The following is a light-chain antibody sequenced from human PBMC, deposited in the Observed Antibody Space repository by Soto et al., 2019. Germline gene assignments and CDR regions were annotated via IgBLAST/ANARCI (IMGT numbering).Light chain of an antibody. CDR2: WAS. CDR1: QNLLYSSNNKNY. J-gene: IGKJ1*01. V-gene: IGKV4-1*01. CDR3: RQYDTTPWT. Sequence: DIVMTQSPDSLAVSLGERATINCRSSQNLLYSSNNKNYLAWYQQKPRQPPKLLIYWASTRESGVPDRFSGSGSGTDFTLTISSLQAEDVAVYYCRQYDTTPWTFGQGTKVEIK.